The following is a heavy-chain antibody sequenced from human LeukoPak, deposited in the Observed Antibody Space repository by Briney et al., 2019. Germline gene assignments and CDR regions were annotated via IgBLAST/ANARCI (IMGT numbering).Heavy chain of an antibody. CDR1: GGSISSSFYY. J-gene: IGHJ4*02. V-gene: IGHV4-39*07. CDR3: AREIAVAGTFDY. CDR2: IYHSGST. Sequence: PSETLSLTCTVSGGSISSSFYYWGWIRQPPGKGLEWIGSIYHSGSTYYNPSLKSRVTISVDTSKNQFSLKLSSVTAADTAVYYCAREIAVAGTFDYWGQGTLVTVSS. D-gene: IGHD6-19*01.